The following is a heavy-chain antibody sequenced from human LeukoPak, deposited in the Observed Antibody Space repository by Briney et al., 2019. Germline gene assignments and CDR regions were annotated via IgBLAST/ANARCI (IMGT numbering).Heavy chain of an antibody. Sequence: GGSLRLSCAASGFTFSSYWMHWVRQAPGKGLEWVAVISYDGSNKYYADSVKGRFTISRDNSKNTLYLQMNSLRAEDTAVYYCAKDLFLSSSPEFDPWGQGTLVTVSS. CDR3: AKDLFLSSSPEFDP. CDR2: ISYDGSNK. J-gene: IGHJ5*02. D-gene: IGHD6-13*01. V-gene: IGHV3-30*18. CDR1: GFTFSSYW.